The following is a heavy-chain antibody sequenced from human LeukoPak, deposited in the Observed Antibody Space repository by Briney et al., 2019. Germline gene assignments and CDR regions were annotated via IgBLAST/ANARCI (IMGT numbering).Heavy chain of an antibody. CDR1: GYTFTSYA. D-gene: IGHD3-3*01. CDR3: ARGSFDYDFWSGYYVGGIFDY. CDR2: INAGNGNT. V-gene: IGHV1-3*03. Sequence: ASVKVSCKASGYTFTSYAMHWVRQAPGQRLEWMGWINAGNGNTKYSQEFQGRVTITRDTSASTAYMELSSLRSEDMAVYYCARGSFDYDFWSGYYVGGIFDYWGQGTLVTVSS. J-gene: IGHJ4*02.